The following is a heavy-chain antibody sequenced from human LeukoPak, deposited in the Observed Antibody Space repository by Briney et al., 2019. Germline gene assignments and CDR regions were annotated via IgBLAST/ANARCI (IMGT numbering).Heavy chain of an antibody. D-gene: IGHD6-19*01. CDR2: TYYSGST. CDR1: GGSISSYY. Sequence: PSETLSLTCTVSGGSISSYYWNWIRQPPGKGLEWIAYTYYSGSTNYNPSLKSRVTISVDTSKNQFSLKLTSVTAADTAVYYCARSANRGGSGWYYLDYWGQGTLVTVSS. CDR3: ARSANRGGSGWYYLDY. V-gene: IGHV4-59*01. J-gene: IGHJ4*02.